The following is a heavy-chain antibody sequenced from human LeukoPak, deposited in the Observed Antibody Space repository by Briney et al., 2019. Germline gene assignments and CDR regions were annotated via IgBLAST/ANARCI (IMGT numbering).Heavy chain of an antibody. CDR3: AKVTDPYYYDSSGYYWDY. CDR1: GFTFSSYA. Sequence: GGSLRLSCAASGFTFSSYAMSWVRQAPGKGLEWVSAISGSGGSTYYADSVKGRFTISRDNSKNTLYLQMNSLRAEDTAVYYCAKVTDPYYYDSSGYYWDYWGQGTLVTVSS. CDR2: ISGSGGST. J-gene: IGHJ4*02. D-gene: IGHD3-22*01. V-gene: IGHV3-23*01.